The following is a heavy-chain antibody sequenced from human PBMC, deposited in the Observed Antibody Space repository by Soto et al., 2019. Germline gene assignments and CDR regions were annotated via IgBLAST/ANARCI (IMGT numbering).Heavy chain of an antibody. J-gene: IGHJ5*02. CDR3: ARQRRWAVTRGWFDP. CDR1: GYTFTGYY. D-gene: IGHD4-17*01. V-gene: IGHV1-2*02. Sequence: GASVKVSCKASGYTFTGYYMHWVRQAPGQGLEWMGWINPNSGGTNYAQKFQGRVTMTRDTSISTAYMELSRLRSDDTAVYYCARQRRWAVTRGWFDPWGQGTLVTVSS. CDR2: INPNSGGT.